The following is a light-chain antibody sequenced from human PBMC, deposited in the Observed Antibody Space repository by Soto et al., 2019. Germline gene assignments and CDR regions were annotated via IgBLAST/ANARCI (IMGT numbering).Light chain of an antibody. CDR1: SSNIGAGYA. J-gene: IGLJ2*01. CDR2: GDN. Sequence: QSVLTQPPSVSGAPGQWLTIACTGSSSNIGAGYAVHWHQHLPGRAPKLLVYGDNNRPSGVPDRFSGSESGTSAYLTITGLQAEDEAHYYCQSYDTRLSAVVFGGGTKLTVL. CDR3: QSYDTRLSAVV. V-gene: IGLV1-40*01.